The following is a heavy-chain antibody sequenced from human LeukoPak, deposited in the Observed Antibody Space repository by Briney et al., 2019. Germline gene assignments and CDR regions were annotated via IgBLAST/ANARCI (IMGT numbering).Heavy chain of an antibody. D-gene: IGHD3-22*01. Sequence: KPSETLSLTCTVSGGSISSSSYYWGWIRQPPGKGLEWIGSIYYSGSTYYNPSLKSRVTISVDTSKNQFSLKLSSVTAADTAVYYCARHYYYDSSGYYSYYFDYWGQGTLVTVSS. CDR2: IYYSGST. J-gene: IGHJ4*02. CDR1: GGSISSSSYY. CDR3: ARHYYYDSSGYYSYYFDY. V-gene: IGHV4-39*01.